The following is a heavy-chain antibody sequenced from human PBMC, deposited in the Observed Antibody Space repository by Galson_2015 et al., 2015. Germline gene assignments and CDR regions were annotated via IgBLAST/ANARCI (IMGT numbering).Heavy chain of an antibody. CDR2: ISSTTTYI. Sequence: SLRLSCAASEFTFSSYYMSWVRQAPGKGLEWVSSISSTTTYIYYADSVKGRFTISRDNAKNSLYLQTNSLGAGDTAVYYCARQILDYDFWSGYYPTNFDYWGQGTLVTVSS. J-gene: IGHJ4*02. CDR3: ARQILDYDFWSGYYPTNFDY. V-gene: IGHV3-21*01. CDR1: EFTFSSYY. D-gene: IGHD3-3*01.